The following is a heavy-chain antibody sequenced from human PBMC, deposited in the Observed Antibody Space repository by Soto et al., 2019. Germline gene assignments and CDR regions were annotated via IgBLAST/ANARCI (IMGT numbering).Heavy chain of an antibody. J-gene: IGHJ3*02. CDR3: AKDSRYDPNDAFDI. Sequence: GGSLRLSCAASGFTFNSYGIHWVRQAPGKGLEWVAVISYDGSNKYYADSVKGRFTISRDNSKNTLYLQMNSLRAEDTAVYYCAKDSRYDPNDAFDIWGQGTMVTVSS. V-gene: IGHV3-30*18. D-gene: IGHD2-2*01. CDR1: GFTFNSYG. CDR2: ISYDGSNK.